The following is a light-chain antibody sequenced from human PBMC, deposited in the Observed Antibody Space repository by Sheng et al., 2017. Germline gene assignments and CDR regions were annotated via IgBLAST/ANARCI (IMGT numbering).Light chain of an antibody. CDR1: QSVGRW. CDR2: MAS. CDR3: QQYHSYPCT. Sequence: GDRVTITCRASQSVGRWLAWYQQKPGKAPNLLIYMASTLHSGVPSRFSGSTSGTEFSLTISSLQPDDSATYYCQQYHSYPCTFGQGTKLEI. J-gene: IGKJ2*02. V-gene: IGKV1-5*03.